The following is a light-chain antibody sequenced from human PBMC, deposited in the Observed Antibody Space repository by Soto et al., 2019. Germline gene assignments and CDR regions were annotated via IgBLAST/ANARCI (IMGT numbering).Light chain of an antibody. CDR2: DVS. V-gene: IGLV2-11*01. CDR3: CSYAGTYTWV. J-gene: IGLJ3*02. CDR1: SSDVGGYNY. Sequence: QSVLTQPRSVSGSPGQSVTISCTGTSSDVGGYNYVSWYQQQPGKAPKIMIYDVSKRPSGVPDRFSGSKSGNTASLTISGLQAEDEADYYCCSYAGTYTWVFGGGTKLTVL.